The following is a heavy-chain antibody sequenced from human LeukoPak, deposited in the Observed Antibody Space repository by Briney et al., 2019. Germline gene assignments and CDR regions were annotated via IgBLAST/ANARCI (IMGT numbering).Heavy chain of an antibody. CDR2: IYHSGST. Sequence: SETLSLTCAVSGGSISSSNWWSWVRQPSGKGLEWIGEIYHSGSTNYNPSLKSRVTISVDKSKNQFSLKLSSVTAADTAVYYCARVHGGGYDQTGSPPQNDYWGQGTLVTVSS. CDR3: ARVHGGGYDQTGSPPQNDY. CDR1: GGSISSSNW. J-gene: IGHJ4*02. D-gene: IGHD5-12*01. V-gene: IGHV4-4*02.